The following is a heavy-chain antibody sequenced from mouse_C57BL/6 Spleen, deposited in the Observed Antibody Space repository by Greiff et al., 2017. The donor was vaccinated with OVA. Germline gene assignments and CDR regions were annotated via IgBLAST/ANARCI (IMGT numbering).Heavy chain of an antibody. CDR3: ARYYGRYFDV. Sequence: LQESGPELVKPGASVKISCKASGYAFSSSWMNWVKQRPGKGLEWIGRIYPGDGDTNYNGKFKGKATLTADKSSSTAYMQLSSLTSEDSAVYFCARYYGRYFDVWGTGTTVTVSS. V-gene: IGHV1-82*01. CDR2: IYPGDGDT. CDR1: GYAFSSSW. J-gene: IGHJ1*03. D-gene: IGHD1-1*02.